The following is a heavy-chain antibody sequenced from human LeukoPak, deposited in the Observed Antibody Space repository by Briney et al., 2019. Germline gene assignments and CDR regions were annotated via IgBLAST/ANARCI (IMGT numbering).Heavy chain of an antibody. V-gene: IGHV3-74*01. D-gene: IGHD1-26*01. CDR3: ARVIGWDEPFDL. J-gene: IGHJ3*01. CDR1: GFTLSNYW. CDR2: INTDGSST. Sequence: PGGSLRLSCSASGFTLSNYWIHWVRQAPGKGLVWVSRINTDGSSTNYADSVRGRFTVSRDSAKNTLYLQMNSLRVEDTAVYYCARVIGWDEPFDLWGHGTLVTVSS.